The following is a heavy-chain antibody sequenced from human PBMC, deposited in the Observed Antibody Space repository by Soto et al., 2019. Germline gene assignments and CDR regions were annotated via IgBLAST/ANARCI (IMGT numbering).Heavy chain of an antibody. CDR2: ISSGGTNI. V-gene: IGHV3-11*01. J-gene: IGHJ4*02. D-gene: IGHD1-1*01. Sequence: ESGGGLVKPGGSLRLSCAASGFTFSDFYMSWIRQAPGKGLEWISYISSGGTNIFYAESVKGRFTVSRDNAKNSVYLQMDSLRAEDTAVYYCARDRNAAGSDYWGQGTLVTVSS. CDR1: GFTFSDFY. CDR3: ARDRNAAGSDY.